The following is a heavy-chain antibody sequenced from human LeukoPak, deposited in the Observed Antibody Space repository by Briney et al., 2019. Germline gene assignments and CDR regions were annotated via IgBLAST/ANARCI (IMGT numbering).Heavy chain of an antibody. CDR1: GDSIKSGDNY. V-gene: IGHV4-30-4*01. Sequence: PSQTLSLTCTVSGDSIKSGDNYWSWVRQSPGKGLEWIGYIYYRGSTSYNPSLKSRITLSVDTSKNQFSLTLSSVTAADTAAYYCARGSYYYDSTGYYFDYWGQGTLVSVSS. CDR2: IYYRGST. CDR3: ARGSYYYDSTGYYFDY. J-gene: IGHJ4*02. D-gene: IGHD3-22*01.